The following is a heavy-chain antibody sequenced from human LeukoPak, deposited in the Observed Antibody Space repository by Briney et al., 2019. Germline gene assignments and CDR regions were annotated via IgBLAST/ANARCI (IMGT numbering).Heavy chain of an antibody. V-gene: IGHV1-2*02. CDR1: GYTSTGYY. D-gene: IGHD5-12*01. CDR3: ARQFGYSGYDRAPFRDY. J-gene: IGHJ4*02. Sequence: ASVKVSCKASGYTSTGYYMHWVRQAPGQGLEWMGWINPNSDGTNYAQKFQGRVTMTRDTSISTAYMELSRLRSDDTAMYYCARQFGYSGYDRAPFRDYWGQGTLVTVSS. CDR2: INPNSDGT.